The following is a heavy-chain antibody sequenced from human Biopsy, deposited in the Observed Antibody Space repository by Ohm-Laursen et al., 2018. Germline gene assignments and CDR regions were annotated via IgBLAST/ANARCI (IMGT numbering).Heavy chain of an antibody. J-gene: IGHJ5*02. CDR2: IYTSGIT. V-gene: IGHV4-4*07. CDR1: GGDINNYY. CDR3: ARDRDRRGWFDP. D-gene: IGHD1-14*01. Sequence: SETLSLTCYVSGGDINNYYWSWIRQPAGKGLEWIGQIYTSGITNYNPSLKSRVTMSVDTSKNKFSLRVSSVTAADTAVYYCARDRDRRGWFDPWGQGTLVTVSS.